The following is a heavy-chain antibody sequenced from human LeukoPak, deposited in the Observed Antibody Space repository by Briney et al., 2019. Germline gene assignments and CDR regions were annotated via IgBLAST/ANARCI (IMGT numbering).Heavy chain of an antibody. D-gene: IGHD3-22*01. V-gene: IGHV1-24*01. CDR1: EYTLTELS. CDR3: ATVSYYYDRSGYQEYLQH. J-gene: IGHJ1*01. CDR2: FDPEDGET. Sequence: ASVKVSCKVSEYTLTELSMHWVPQAPGKGLEWMGGFDPEDGETIYAQKFQGRVTMTEDTSTDTAYIELSSLRSEDTAMYYCATVSYYYDRSGYQEYLQHWGQGTLVTVSS.